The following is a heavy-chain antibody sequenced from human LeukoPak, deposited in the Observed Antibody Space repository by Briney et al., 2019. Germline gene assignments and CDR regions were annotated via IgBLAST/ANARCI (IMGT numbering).Heavy chain of an antibody. CDR1: GFTFSSYS. J-gene: IGHJ3*02. Sequence: GGSLRLSCAASGFTFSSYSMNWVRQAPGKGLEWVSSISSSSSCIYYADSVKGRFTISRDNAKNSLYLQMNSLRAEDTAVYYCARWGSLTLIDAFDIWGQGTMVTVSS. V-gene: IGHV3-21*01. CDR2: ISSSSSCI. CDR3: ARWGSLTLIDAFDI. D-gene: IGHD3-9*01.